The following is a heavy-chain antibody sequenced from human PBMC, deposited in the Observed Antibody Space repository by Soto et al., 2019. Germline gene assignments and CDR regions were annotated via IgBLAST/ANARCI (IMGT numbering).Heavy chain of an antibody. J-gene: IGHJ4*02. CDR3: ARRASRGDWYYYFDP. CDR2: IHGSGNT. V-gene: IGHV3-23*01. Sequence: GGSLRLSCAASGFTFSSYSMSWVRQAPGKGPEWVSAIHGSGNTYYADSVKGHFTISRDNSKNTLYLQMNSLRAEDTAVYFCARRASRGDWYYYFDPWGQGTLVTVSS. CDR1: GFTFSSYS. D-gene: IGHD2-21*02.